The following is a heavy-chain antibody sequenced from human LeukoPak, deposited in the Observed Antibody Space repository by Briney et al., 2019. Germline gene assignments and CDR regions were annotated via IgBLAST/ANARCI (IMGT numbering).Heavy chain of an antibody. CDR3: ARSRRGYGDYVNWFDP. D-gene: IGHD4-17*01. CDR1: GYTFTSYG. Sequence: GASVKVSCKASGYTFTSYGISWVRQAPGQGLEWMGWISDYNGNTNYAQKLQGRVTMTTDASTSTAHMELRSLRSDDTAVYYCARSRRGYGDYVNWFDPWGQGTLVTVSS. CDR2: ISDYNGNT. J-gene: IGHJ5*02. V-gene: IGHV1-18*01.